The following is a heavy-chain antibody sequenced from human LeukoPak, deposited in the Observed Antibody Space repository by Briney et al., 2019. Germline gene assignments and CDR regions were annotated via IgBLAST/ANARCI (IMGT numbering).Heavy chain of an antibody. Sequence: NPSETLSLTCAVSGGSISSSYWWSWVRQPPGEGLEWIGEVYHSGTTNYYPSLKSRVTISIEKSKNQFSLKLSSVTAADTAVYYCAGAYCGGDCYSGRAFDIWGQGTMVTVSS. CDR2: VYHSGTT. J-gene: IGHJ3*02. CDR3: AGAYCGGDCYSGRAFDI. V-gene: IGHV4-4*02. D-gene: IGHD2-21*02. CDR1: GGSISSSYW.